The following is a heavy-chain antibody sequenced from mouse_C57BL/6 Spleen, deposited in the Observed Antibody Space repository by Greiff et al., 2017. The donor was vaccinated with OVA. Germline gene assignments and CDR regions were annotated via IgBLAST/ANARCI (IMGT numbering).Heavy chain of an antibody. CDR1: GYTFTSYW. D-gene: IGHD1-1*01. J-gene: IGHJ2*01. Sequence: QVQLQQPGAELVKPGASVKLSCKASGYTFTSYWMQWVKQRPGQGLEWIGEIDPSDSYTNYNQKFKGKATLTVDTSSSTAYMQLSSLTSEESAVYYCARSHYYGSSYEGYWGQGTTLTVSS. CDR2: IDPSDSYT. CDR3: ARSHYYGSSYEGY. V-gene: IGHV1-50*01.